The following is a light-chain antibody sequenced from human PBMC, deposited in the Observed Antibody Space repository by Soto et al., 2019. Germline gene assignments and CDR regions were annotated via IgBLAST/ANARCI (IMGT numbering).Light chain of an antibody. V-gene: IGLV2-14*01. CDR1: SSDVGGYNY. CDR2: EVS. J-gene: IGLJ3*02. Sequence: QSALTQPASVSGSPGQSITISCTGTSSDVGGYNYVSWYQQHPARAPELLIYEVSNRPSGVSNRFSGSKSGNTASLTIAGLRAEDEGDYYCSSHSSSNTLVVFGGGTKLTVL. CDR3: SSHSSSNTLVV.